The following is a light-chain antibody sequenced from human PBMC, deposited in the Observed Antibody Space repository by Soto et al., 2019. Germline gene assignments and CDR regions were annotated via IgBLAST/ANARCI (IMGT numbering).Light chain of an antibody. Sequence: QSVLTQPPSVSAAPGQKVTISCSGSSSNIGNNYVSWYQQLPGTAPRLLICDNNKRPSGIPDRFSGSKSGTSATLGITGLQTGDEADYYCGTWDSSLSAFVFGPGTKLTVL. CDR2: DNN. V-gene: IGLV1-51*01. CDR1: SSNIGNNY. J-gene: IGLJ1*01. CDR3: GTWDSSLSAFV.